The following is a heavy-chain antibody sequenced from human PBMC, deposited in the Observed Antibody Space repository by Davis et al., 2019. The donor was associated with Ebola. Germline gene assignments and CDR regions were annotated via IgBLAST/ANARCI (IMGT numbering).Heavy chain of an antibody. Sequence: PGGSLRLSCAASGFTFSSYGMHWARQAPGKGLEWVAVIWYDGSNKYYADSVKSRFTISRDNSKNTLYLQMNSLRAEDTAVYYCARMLRGSSWYGFDYWGQGTLVTVSS. V-gene: IGHV3-33*01. CDR3: ARMLRGSSWYGFDY. J-gene: IGHJ4*02. D-gene: IGHD6-13*01. CDR2: IWYDGSNK. CDR1: GFTFSSYG.